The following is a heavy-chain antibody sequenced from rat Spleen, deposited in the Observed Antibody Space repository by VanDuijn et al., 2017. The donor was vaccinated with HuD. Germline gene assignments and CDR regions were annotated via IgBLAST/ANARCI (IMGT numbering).Heavy chain of an antibody. CDR1: GFNFNDYW. CDR2: ITNTGGST. D-gene: IGHD1-1*01. V-gene: IGHV5-31*01. CDR3: TTGITTVGDY. J-gene: IGHJ2*01. Sequence: EVELVESGGGLVQPGRSLKLSCAASGFNFNDYWMTWIRQAPGKGLEWVASITNTGGSTYYPDSVRGRFTVSRDNAKSTLYLQMDSLRSEATATYYCTTGITTVGDYWGQGFMVTVSS.